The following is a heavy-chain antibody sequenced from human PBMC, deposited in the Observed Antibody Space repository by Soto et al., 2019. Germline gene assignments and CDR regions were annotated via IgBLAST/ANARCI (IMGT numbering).Heavy chain of an antibody. CDR1: GFTFSDYY. D-gene: IGHD2-21*01. V-gene: IGHV3-11*03. CDR2: ISCSSGST. J-gene: IGHJ3*02. CDR3: AKSAVWAYCGGDCNYAFDI. Sequence: PAGCLRLSCAASGFTFSDYYMSWIFQAPGKRLEWVSYISCSSGSTYYGDSVRGRFTISRDNAKNSLYLQMNSLRAEDTALYYCAKSAVWAYCGGDCNYAFDIWGQGTMVTVSS.